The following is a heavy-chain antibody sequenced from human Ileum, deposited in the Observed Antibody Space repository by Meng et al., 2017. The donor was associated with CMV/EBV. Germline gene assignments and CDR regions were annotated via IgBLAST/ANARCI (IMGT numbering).Heavy chain of an antibody. CDR2: INYSEST. Sequence: CAVSGGSRTGYYCSWIRQPPGKGLEWIGEINYSESTNYNPSLNSRVTISVDTFKNQCSLKLTSVTAADTAMYYCARRVGSGKYFFDYWSLGALVTVSS. V-gene: IGHV4-34*01. J-gene: IGHJ4*02. CDR1: GGSRTGYY. CDR3: ARRVGSGKYFFDY. D-gene: IGHD3-10*01.